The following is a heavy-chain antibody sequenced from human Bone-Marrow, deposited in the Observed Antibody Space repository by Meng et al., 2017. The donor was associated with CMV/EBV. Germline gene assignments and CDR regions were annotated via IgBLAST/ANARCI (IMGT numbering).Heavy chain of an antibody. CDR1: SSNCAA. J-gene: IGHJ4*02. D-gene: IGHD2-2*03. CDR2: TYYRSKWYS. CDR3: VRGGYCTSASCYRFFDS. V-gene: IGHV6-1*01. Sequence: SSNCAAWNWIRQSPSRGLEWLGRTYYRSKWYSDYAVSVKSRITINPDTSKNQFSLQLNSVTPEDTAVYYCVRGGYCTSASCYRFFDSWGQGTLVTVSS.